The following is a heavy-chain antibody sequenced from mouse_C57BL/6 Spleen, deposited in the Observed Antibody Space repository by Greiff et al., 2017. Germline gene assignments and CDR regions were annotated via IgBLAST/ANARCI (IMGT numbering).Heavy chain of an antibody. D-gene: IGHD2-1*01. CDR3: ARNGNSLHYFDY. J-gene: IGHJ2*01. V-gene: IGHV5-12*01. CDR2: ISNGGGST. Sequence: EVLLVESGGGLVQPGGSLKLSCAASGFTFSDYYMYWVRQTPEKRLEWVAYISNGGGSTYYPDTVKGRFTISRDNAKNTLYLQMSRLKSEDTAMYYCARNGNSLHYFDYWGKGTTLTVSS. CDR1: GFTFSDYY.